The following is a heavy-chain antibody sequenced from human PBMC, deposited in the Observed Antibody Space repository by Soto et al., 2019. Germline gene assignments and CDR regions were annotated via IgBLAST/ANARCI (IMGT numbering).Heavy chain of an antibody. Sequence: EVQLVESGGGLVQPGGSLRLSCVVSGFTFSNYWMSWVRQAPGKGLEWVADIKQDGSEKYYVDSVKGRFTISRDNAKNSLYLQMNSLRSEYTAMYYCARGAYDYGDYLDAFDIWGQWTMVTVSS. J-gene: IGHJ3*02. CDR1: GFTFSNYW. D-gene: IGHD4-17*01. CDR2: IKQDGSEK. V-gene: IGHV3-7*01. CDR3: ARGAYDYGDYLDAFDI.